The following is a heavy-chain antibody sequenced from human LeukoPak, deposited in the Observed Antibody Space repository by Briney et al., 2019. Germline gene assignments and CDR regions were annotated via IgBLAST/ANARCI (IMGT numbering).Heavy chain of an antibody. Sequence: SETPSLTCAVYGGSFSGYYWSWIRQPPGKGLEWIGEINHSGSTNYNPSLKSRVTISVDTSKNQFSLKLSSVTAADTAVYYCARPDDSSGYFGYWGQGTLVTVSS. D-gene: IGHD3-22*01. CDR3: ARPDDSSGYFGY. J-gene: IGHJ4*02. CDR2: INHSGST. CDR1: GGSFSGYY. V-gene: IGHV4-34*01.